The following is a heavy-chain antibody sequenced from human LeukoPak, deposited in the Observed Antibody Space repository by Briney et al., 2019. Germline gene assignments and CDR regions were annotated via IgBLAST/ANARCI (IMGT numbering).Heavy chain of an antibody. CDR3: AKDNYYDSSGYPDY. V-gene: IGHV3-9*01. J-gene: IGHJ4*02. D-gene: IGHD3-22*01. CDR2: ISWSSGSI. Sequence: HAGGSLRLSCAASGLTFDDYAMHWVRQAPGKGLEWVSGISWSSGSIGYADSVKGRFTISRDNAKNSLYLQMNSLRAEDTALYYCAKDNYYDSSGYPDYWGQGTLVTVSS. CDR1: GLTFDDYA.